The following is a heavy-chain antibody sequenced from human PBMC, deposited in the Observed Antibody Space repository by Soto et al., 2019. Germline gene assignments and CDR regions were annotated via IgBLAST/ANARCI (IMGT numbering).Heavy chain of an antibody. V-gene: IGHV1-8*01. Sequence: ASVKVSCKASGYTFTSYDINWVRQATGQGLEWMGWMNPNSGNTGYAQKFQGRVTMTRNTSISTAYMELSSLRSEDTAVYYCATCRDGYNLGYYYYYGMDVWGQGTTVTVSS. CDR3: ATCRDGYNLGYYYYYGMDV. J-gene: IGHJ6*02. CDR1: GYTFTSYD. CDR2: MNPNSGNT. D-gene: IGHD5-12*01.